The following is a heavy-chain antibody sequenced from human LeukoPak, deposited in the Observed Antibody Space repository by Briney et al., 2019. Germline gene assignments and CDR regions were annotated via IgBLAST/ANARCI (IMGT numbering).Heavy chain of an antibody. D-gene: IGHD3-9*01. Sequence: GGSLRLSCAASGFTFSSKAMSWVRQAPGKGLEWISAISGSGGSTYYADFVKGRFTISRDNSKNTLYLQMNSLRAEDTAVYYCARDVATKDYDILTGLDYWGQGTLVTVSS. CDR2: ISGSGGST. CDR3: ARDVATKDYDILTGLDY. V-gene: IGHV3-23*01. J-gene: IGHJ4*02. CDR1: GFTFSSKA.